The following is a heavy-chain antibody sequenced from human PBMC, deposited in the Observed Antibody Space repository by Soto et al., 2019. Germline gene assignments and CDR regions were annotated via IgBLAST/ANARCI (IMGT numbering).Heavy chain of an antibody. D-gene: IGHD2-21*02. Sequence: QLQLQESGPRLVKPSETLSLTCTASGGSISSSSYYWGWVRQPLGKGLEWIGSMHLSGSTYYNPVLTLRVTLSRATAKSAFSRRLTSVSAADTALYYCAIEGAEVTAIGLGPGAQGAPVTVSS. CDR3: AIEGAEVTAIGLGP. CDR2: MHLSGST. J-gene: IGHJ5*02. V-gene: IGHV4-39*02. CDR1: GGSISSSSYY.